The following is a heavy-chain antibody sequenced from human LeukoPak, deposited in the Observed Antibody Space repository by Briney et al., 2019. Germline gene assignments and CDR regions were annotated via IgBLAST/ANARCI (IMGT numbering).Heavy chain of an antibody. CDR3: ASSGGYYDSSGYYAHFDY. V-gene: IGHV4-61*02. Sequence: PSETLSLTCTVSGGSISSGSYYWSWIRQPAGKGLEWIGRIYTSGSTNYNPSLKSRVTISVDTSKNQFSLKLSSVTAADTAVYYCASSGGYYDSSGYYAHFDYWGQGTLVTVSS. J-gene: IGHJ4*02. D-gene: IGHD3-22*01. CDR1: GGSISSGSYY. CDR2: IYTSGST.